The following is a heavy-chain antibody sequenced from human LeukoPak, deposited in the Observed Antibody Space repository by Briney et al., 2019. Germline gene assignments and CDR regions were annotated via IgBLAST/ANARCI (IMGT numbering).Heavy chain of an antibody. Sequence: ASVKVSCKVSGYTLTELSMHWVRQAPGKGLEWMGGFDPEGGETIYAQKFQGRVAMTEDTSTDTAYMELSSLRSEDTAVYYCATAGFGLRAFDIWGQGTMVTVSS. CDR3: ATAGFGLRAFDI. D-gene: IGHD3/OR15-3a*01. V-gene: IGHV1-24*01. CDR1: GYTLTELS. CDR2: FDPEGGET. J-gene: IGHJ3*02.